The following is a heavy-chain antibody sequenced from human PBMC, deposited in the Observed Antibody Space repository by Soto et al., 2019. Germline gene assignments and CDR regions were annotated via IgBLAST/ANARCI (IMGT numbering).Heavy chain of an antibody. J-gene: IGHJ4*02. V-gene: IGHV3-15*01. D-gene: IGHD1-26*01. CDR2: IKSKTDGGTT. CDR3: TTAALSGSYYYFDY. CDR1: GFTFSNAW. Sequence: GGSLRLSCAASGFTFSNAWMSWVRQAPGKGLEWVGRIKSKTDGGTTDYAAPVKGRFTISRDDSKNTLYLQMNSLQNEDTVVYYGTTAALSGSYYYFDYWGQGTLVTVSS.